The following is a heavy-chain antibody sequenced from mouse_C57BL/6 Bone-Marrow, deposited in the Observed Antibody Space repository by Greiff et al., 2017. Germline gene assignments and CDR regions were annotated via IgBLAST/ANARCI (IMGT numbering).Heavy chain of an antibody. D-gene: IGHD1-1*01. CDR3: ARYTTTVDYAIDY. CDR1: GFTFTDYY. CDR2: IRNKANGYTT. J-gene: IGHJ4*01. Sequence: EVQLVESGGGLVQPGGSLCLSCAASGFTFTDYYMSWVRQPPGKALEWLGFIRNKANGYTTDDSASVKGRFTISRDNSQSILYLQMNALRAEDSATYYCARYTTTVDYAIDYWGQGTSVTFSS. V-gene: IGHV7-3*01.